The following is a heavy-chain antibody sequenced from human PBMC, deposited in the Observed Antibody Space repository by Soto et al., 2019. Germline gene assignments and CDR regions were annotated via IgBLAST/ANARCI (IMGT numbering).Heavy chain of an antibody. CDR3: AHSYLFSPDY. Sequence: GSGPTLVNPTQTLTLTCTFSGFSLTTSGVGVGWIRQPPGKALEWLALIYWDDDKRYNPSLKSRLTITKDTSKNQVVLTMTNVDPVDTATYYCAHSYLFSPDYWGQGTLVTVSS. CDR2: IYWDDDK. D-gene: IGHD1-26*01. CDR1: GFSLTTSGVG. J-gene: IGHJ4*02. V-gene: IGHV2-5*02.